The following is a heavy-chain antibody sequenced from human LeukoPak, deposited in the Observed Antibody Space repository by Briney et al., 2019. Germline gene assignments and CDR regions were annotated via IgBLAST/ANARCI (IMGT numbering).Heavy chain of an antibody. CDR3: ANVAKGRYFFYYMDV. CDR2: ISSDNGIP. D-gene: IGHD2-15*01. Sequence: ASVKVSCKASGYSINRFGVTWVRQAPGQGLEWIGWISSDNGIPRYADKFQGRVTVTTDTSKTTTYMELRSLRSDDSAVYFCANVAKGRYFFYYMDVWGKGTTVTVSS. CDR1: GYSINRFG. V-gene: IGHV1-18*01. J-gene: IGHJ6*03.